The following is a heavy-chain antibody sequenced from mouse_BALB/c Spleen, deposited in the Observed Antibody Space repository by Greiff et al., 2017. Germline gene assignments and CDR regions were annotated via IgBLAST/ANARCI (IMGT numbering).Heavy chain of an antibody. V-gene: IGHV1-54*01. J-gene: IGHJ2*01. CDR2: INPGSGGT. CDR3: ARGRRDFDY. CDR1: GYAFTNYL. Sequence: QVQLQQSGAELVRPGTSVKVSCKASGYAFTNYLIEWVKQRPGQGLEWIGVINPGSGGTNYNEKFKGKATLTADKSSSTAYMQLSSLTSDDSAVYFCARGRRDFDYWGQGTTLTVSS.